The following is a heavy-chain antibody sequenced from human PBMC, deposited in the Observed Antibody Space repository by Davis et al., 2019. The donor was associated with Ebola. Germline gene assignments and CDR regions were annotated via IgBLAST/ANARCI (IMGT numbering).Heavy chain of an antibody. V-gene: IGHV1-3*01. D-gene: IGHD6-19*01. Sequence: AASVKVSCKASGGTLSSYTISWVRQAPGQGLEWMGWINAGNGNTKYSQKFQGRVTITRDTSASTAYMELSSLRSEDTAVYYCAREPIAVAGYYFDYWGQGTLVTVSS. CDR2: INAGNGNT. J-gene: IGHJ4*02. CDR1: GGTLSSYT. CDR3: AREPIAVAGYYFDY.